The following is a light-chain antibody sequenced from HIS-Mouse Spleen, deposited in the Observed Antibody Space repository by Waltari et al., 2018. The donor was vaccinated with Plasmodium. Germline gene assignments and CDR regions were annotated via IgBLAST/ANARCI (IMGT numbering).Light chain of an antibody. V-gene: IGLV2-11*01. J-gene: IGLJ1*01. CDR3: CSYAGSYTFV. CDR1: SSDVGGYNH. Sequence: QSALTQPRSVSGSHGQSVTISCTGTSSDVGGYNHVSWYQHHPGKAPKRMIYDVSKRPSGVPDRFSGSKSGNTASLTISGLQAEDEADYYCCSYAGSYTFVVGTGTKVTVL. CDR2: DVS.